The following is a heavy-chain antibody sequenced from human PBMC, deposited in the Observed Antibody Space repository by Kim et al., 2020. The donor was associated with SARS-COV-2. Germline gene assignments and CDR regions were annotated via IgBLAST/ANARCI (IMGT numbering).Heavy chain of an antibody. CDR1: GGSISSGGYY. Sequence: SETLSLTCTVSGGSISSGGYYWSWIRQHPGKGLEWIGYIYYSGSTYYNPSLKSRVTISVDTSKNQFSLKLSSVTAADTTVYYCARDVAPLGGGWFDPWGQGTLVTVSS. CDR3: ARDVAPLGGGWFDP. J-gene: IGHJ5*02. D-gene: IGHD2-15*01. CDR2: IYYSGST. V-gene: IGHV4-31*03.